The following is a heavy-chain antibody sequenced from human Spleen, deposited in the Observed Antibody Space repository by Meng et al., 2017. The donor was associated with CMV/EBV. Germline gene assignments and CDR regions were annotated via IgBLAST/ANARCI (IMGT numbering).Heavy chain of an antibody. CDR3: AARGDDSRGAFDY. V-gene: IGHV4-30-4*08. CDR2: IYYSGST. D-gene: IGHD3-3*01. J-gene: IGHJ4*02. Sequence: GKLRQSGPGLVKPSQTLSLTCTVSGGSISSGDYYWSWIRQPPGKGLEWIGYIYYSGSTYYNPSLKNRVTISVDTSKNQFSLKLSSVTAADTAVYYCAARGDDSRGAFDYWGQGTLVTVSS. CDR1: GGSISSGDYY.